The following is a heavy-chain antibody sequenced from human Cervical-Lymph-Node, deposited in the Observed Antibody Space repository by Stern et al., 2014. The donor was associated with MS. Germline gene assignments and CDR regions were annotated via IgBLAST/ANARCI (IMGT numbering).Heavy chain of an antibody. V-gene: IGHV4-39*02. Sequence: QLQLQESGPGLVKPSETLSLTCTVSGGSITNRDYWGWIRQSPGQGLEWIGSVYYSGITYYRPSLKSRATISIDTSRNQFILRLTFVTATDTAVYFCARGVTAVTNYVPNWCFDLWGRGTLVTVSS. CDR3: ARGVTAVTNYVPNWCFDL. CDR2: VYYSGIT. J-gene: IGHJ2*01. D-gene: IGHD4-11*01. CDR1: GGSITNRDY.